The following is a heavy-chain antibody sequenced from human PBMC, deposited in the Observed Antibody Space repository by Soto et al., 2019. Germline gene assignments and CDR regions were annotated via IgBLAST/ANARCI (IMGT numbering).Heavy chain of an antibody. CDR1: GFTFSSYW. D-gene: IGHD3-22*01. J-gene: IGHJ3*02. CDR3: ARDSSPYYYDSSGYYPGGFDI. CDR2: IKQDGSEK. V-gene: IGHV3-7*03. Sequence: EVQLVESGGGLVQPGGSLRLSCAASGFTFSSYWMSWVRQAPGKGLEWVANIKQDGSEKYYVDSVKGRFTISRDNAKNSLYLQMNSLRAEDPAVYYCARDSSPYYYDSSGYYPGGFDIWGQGTMVTVSS.